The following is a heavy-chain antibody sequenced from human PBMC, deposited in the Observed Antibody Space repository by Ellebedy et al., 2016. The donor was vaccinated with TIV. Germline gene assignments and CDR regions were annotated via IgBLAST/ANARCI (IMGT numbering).Heavy chain of an antibody. D-gene: IGHD2-8*01. CDR2: ISGSGGST. J-gene: IGHJ4*02. CDR3: ARGVMVYDFDY. Sequence: GESLKISXAASGFTFSSYAMSWVRQAPGKGLEWVSAISGSGGSTYYADSVKGRFTISRDNSKNTLYLQMNSLRAEDTAVYYCARGVMVYDFDYWGQGTLVTVSS. V-gene: IGHV3-23*01. CDR1: GFTFSSYA.